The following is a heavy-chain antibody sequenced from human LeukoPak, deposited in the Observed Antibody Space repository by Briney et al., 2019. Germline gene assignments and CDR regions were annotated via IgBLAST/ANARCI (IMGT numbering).Heavy chain of an antibody. CDR2: ISYDGNKE. V-gene: IGHV3-30*07. Sequence: SLCLTCQVDGFTFRKDGWDWIGRGPGKGLKWVAIISYDGNKEEYRDAVKGRFTISRDDSKNTLHLHLNSLRAGDTAVDHCARGSGPGVTTIDSWGRGTLVIVSS. D-gene: IGHD3-10*01. J-gene: IGHJ4*02. CDR1: GFTFRKDG. CDR3: ARGSGPGVTTIDS.